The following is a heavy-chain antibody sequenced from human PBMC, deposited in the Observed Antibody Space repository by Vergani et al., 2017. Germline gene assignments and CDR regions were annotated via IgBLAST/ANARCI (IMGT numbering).Heavy chain of an antibody. Sequence: QVQLVQSGAEVKKPGASVKVSCKASGYTFTSYGISWVRQAPGQGLEWMGWISAYNGNTNYAQKLQGRVTITTDTSTSTAYMELRSLSTDDTAVYYCARDRFEWELPPPGYYYYYYYMDVWGKGTTVTVSS. D-gene: IGHD1-26*01. V-gene: IGHV1-18*01. CDR1: GYTFTSYG. CDR2: ISAYNGNT. J-gene: IGHJ6*03. CDR3: ARDRFEWELPPPGYYYYYYYMDV.